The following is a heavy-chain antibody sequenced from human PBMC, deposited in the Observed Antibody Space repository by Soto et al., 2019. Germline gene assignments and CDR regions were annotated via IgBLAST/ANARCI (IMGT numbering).Heavy chain of an antibody. CDR3: ARDPHEFWTSYWFDP. CDR2: ISAYDGKT. D-gene: IGHD3-3*01. CDR1: GYTFSTYG. V-gene: IGHV1-18*01. J-gene: IGHJ5*02. Sequence: ASVKVSCKTSGYTFSTYGINWVRQAPGQGLELMGWISAYDGKTTYAEKFQGRVTMTTDTSTSTAYMELRSLRSDDTAIYYCARDPHEFWTSYWFDPWGQGTPVTVSS.